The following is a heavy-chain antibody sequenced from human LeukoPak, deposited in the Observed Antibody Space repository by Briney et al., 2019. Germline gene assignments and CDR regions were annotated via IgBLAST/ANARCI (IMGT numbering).Heavy chain of an antibody. J-gene: IGHJ4*02. CDR3: ARVSGSHRLFDY. Sequence: ASVKVSCKASGYTFTIYYMHWVRQAPGQGLEWMGIINPSGGSTSYAQKFQGRVTMTRDTSTSTVYMELSSLRSEDTAVYYCARVSGSHRLFDYWGQGTLVTVSS. CDR2: INPSGGST. V-gene: IGHV1-46*01. D-gene: IGHD1-26*01. CDR1: GYTFTIYY.